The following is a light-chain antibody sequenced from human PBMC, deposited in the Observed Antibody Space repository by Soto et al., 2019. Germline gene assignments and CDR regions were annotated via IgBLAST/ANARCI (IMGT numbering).Light chain of an antibody. CDR3: QQYDSSPWT. V-gene: IGKV3-20*01. Sequence: EIVLTQSPGTLSLSPGERATLSCRASQSVSSSFLAWYQQKPGQAPRPLIYGASSRATGIPDRFSGSGSGKDFTLTISRLEPEDFAEYYCQQYDSSPWTFGQGTKVEIK. J-gene: IGKJ1*01. CDR2: GAS. CDR1: QSVSSSF.